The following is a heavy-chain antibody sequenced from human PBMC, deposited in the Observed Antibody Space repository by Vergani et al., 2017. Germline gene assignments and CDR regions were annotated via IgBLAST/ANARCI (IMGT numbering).Heavy chain of an antibody. D-gene: IGHD2-15*01. Sequence: QVQLQESGPGLVKPSQTLSLTCTVSGGSINSHNYYWSWIRQPAGKGLEWIGRIHTSGSTNYNPSLKSRFTMSEDTSKNQFSLNLTSVTAADTAVYFCARGSCHGGSCCKPLFEYWGQGILVTVSS. V-gene: IGHV4-61*02. CDR3: ARGSCHGGSCCKPLFEY. J-gene: IGHJ4*02. CDR2: IHTSGST. CDR1: GGSINSHNYY.